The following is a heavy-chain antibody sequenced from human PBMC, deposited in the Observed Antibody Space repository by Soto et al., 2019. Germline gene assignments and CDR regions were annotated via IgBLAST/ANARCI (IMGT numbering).Heavy chain of an antibody. CDR3: ARDYCSGGSCPGYYYMDV. V-gene: IGHV3-21*01. CDR1: GFTFSSYS. CDR2: ISSSSSYI. J-gene: IGHJ6*03. Sequence: PGGSLRLSCAASGFTFSSYSMNWVRQAPGKGLEWVSSISSSSSYIYYADSVKGRFTISRDNAKNSLYLQMNSLRAEDTAVYYCARDYCSGGSCPGYYYMDVWGKGTTVTVSS. D-gene: IGHD2-15*01.